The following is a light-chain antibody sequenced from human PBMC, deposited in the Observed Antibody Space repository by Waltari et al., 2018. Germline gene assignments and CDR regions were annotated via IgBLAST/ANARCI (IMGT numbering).Light chain of an antibody. CDR1: SSNIGTHH. V-gene: IGLV1-47*01. CDR3: AAWDDSPSGYV. CDR2: DDN. J-gene: IGLJ1*01. Sequence: HSVLTQPPSAAGTPGQRVTISCSGSSSNIGTHHVYWYQQFPGRAPRLLIYDDNQRPSGVPSRFPVSKSGTSASLVISGLRSDDEANYYCAAWDDSPSGYVFGTGTEVTVL.